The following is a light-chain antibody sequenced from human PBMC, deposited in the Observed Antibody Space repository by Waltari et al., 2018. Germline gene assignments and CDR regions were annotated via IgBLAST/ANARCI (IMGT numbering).Light chain of an antibody. Sequence: SYELTQPPSVSVSPGQTATITCFRDALPIQNVYWYQQRPGPAPVLIILKDTKRPSGIPERFSGSASGTTVTLTISGVQAEDEADYYCQSADSSGTSRVFGGGTKLTVL. V-gene: IGLV3-25*03. CDR1: ALPIQN. J-gene: IGLJ3*02. CDR3: QSADSSGTSRV. CDR2: KDT.